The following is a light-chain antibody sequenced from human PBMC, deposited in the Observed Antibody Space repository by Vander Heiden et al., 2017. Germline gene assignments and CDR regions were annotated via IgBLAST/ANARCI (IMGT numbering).Light chain of an antibody. J-gene: IGKJ4*01. V-gene: IGKV1-33*01. CDR1: QDISNY. Sequence: DIQMTQSPSSLSASVGDRVTITCQASQDISNYLNWYQQKPGKAPKLLIYDASNLETGVPSRFSGSGSGTDFTFTISSLQPEDIATYYCQQYDNTPFGGETKVEIK. CDR3: QQYDNTP. CDR2: DAS.